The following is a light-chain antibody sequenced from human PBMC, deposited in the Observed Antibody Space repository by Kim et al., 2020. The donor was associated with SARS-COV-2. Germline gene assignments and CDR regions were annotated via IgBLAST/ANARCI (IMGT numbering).Light chain of an antibody. CDR1: TGGVTSGHY. V-gene: IGLV7-46*01. CDR3: LLSYGDTRV. CDR2: DTN. Sequence: PGETVTLTCGSSTGGVTSGHYSYWFQQRPGQAPRTLIYDTNNKHSWTPARFSASLLGDRAALTLSGAQPEDEAEYYCLLSYGDTRVFGGGTQLTVL. J-gene: IGLJ2*01.